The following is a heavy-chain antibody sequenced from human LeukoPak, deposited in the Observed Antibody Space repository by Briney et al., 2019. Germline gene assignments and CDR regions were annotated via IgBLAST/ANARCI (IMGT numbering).Heavy chain of an antibody. V-gene: IGHV4-34*01. CDR3: ARVPFFDSGTYYFDS. CDR1: GGSFSGYY. D-gene: IGHD1/OR15-1a*01. CDR2: INHSGST. J-gene: IGHJ4*02. Sequence: PSETLSLTCAVYGGSFSGYYWSWIRQPPGKGLEWIGEINHSGSTNYNPSLKSRVTISVDMSKNQFSLKLSSVTAADTAVYYCARVPFFDSGTYYFDSWGPGTLVTVSS.